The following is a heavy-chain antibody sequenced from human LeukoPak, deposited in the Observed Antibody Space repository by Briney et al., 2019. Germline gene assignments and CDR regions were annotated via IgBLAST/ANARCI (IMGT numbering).Heavy chain of an antibody. J-gene: IGHJ6*03. CDR3: AKTRGYCSSTSCYFMEDYYYYMDV. CDR2: ISSSGSTI. CDR1: GFTFSDYY. D-gene: IGHD2-2*01. V-gene: IGHV3-11*04. Sequence: GGSLRLSCAASGFTFSDYYMSWIRRAPGKGLEWVSYISSSGSTIYYADSVKGRFTISRDNSKNTLYLQMNSLRAEDTAVYYCAKTRGYCSSTSCYFMEDYYYYMDVWGKGTTVTISS.